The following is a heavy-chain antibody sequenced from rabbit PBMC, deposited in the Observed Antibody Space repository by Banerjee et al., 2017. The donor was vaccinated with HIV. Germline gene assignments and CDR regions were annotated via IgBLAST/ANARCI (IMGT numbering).Heavy chain of an antibody. J-gene: IGHJ4*01. D-gene: IGHD6-1*01. V-gene: IGHV1S45*01. CDR2: IYAGSSGTT. CDR1: GFTLSSYW. Sequence: QEQLEESGGDLVQPEGSLKLSCKASGFTLSSYWMCWVRQAPGKGLEWIACIYAGSSGTTYFASRAKGRFTISKPSSTPVTMHMTSLTAADTSTYFCARGGIFYVGYGYAAELFLWGPGTLDTVS. CDR3: ARGGIFYVGYGYAAELFL.